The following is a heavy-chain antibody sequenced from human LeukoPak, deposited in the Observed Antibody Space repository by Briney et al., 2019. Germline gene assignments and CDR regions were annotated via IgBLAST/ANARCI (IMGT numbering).Heavy chain of an antibody. D-gene: IGHD3-3*01. CDR2: IWYDGSNK. Sequence: GGSLRLSCAASGFTFSGYGMHWVRQAPGKGLEWVAVIWYDGSNKYYADSVKGRFTISRDNSKNTLYLQMNSLRAEDTAVYYCARGPHFGVVTVDYWGQGTLVTVSS. CDR3: ARGPHFGVVTVDY. J-gene: IGHJ4*02. V-gene: IGHV3-33*01. CDR1: GFTFSGYG.